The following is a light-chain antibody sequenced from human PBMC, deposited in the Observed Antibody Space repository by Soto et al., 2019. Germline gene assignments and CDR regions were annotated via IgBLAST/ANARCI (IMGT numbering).Light chain of an antibody. Sequence: DVVMTQSPLSLPVTLGQPASISCRSSQSLEDSDGNTYLNWLQQRPGQSPRRLIYKVSNRDSGVPDRFSGSGSGTDFTLKISRVAAEDIGVYYCMQGTHWPPYTFVQGTKLEIK. V-gene: IGKV2-30*01. CDR1: QSLEDSDGNTY. CDR2: KVS. CDR3: MQGTHWPPYT. J-gene: IGKJ2*01.